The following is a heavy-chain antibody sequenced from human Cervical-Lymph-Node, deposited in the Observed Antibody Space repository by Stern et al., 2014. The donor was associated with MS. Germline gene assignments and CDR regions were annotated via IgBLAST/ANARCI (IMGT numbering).Heavy chain of an antibody. J-gene: IGHJ4*02. Sequence: EVQLVESGEEVKKPGESLKISCKGSGYSFTSYWIGWVRQMPGKGLEWMGINYPGDSDTRYSPSFQGQVTISADKSISTAYLQWNSLKASDTAMYYCVRHCGFRPGCIDYWGQGTLVTVSS. CDR1: GYSFTSYW. CDR3: VRHCGFRPGCIDY. D-gene: IGHD2-21*01. CDR2: NYPGDSDT. V-gene: IGHV5-51*01.